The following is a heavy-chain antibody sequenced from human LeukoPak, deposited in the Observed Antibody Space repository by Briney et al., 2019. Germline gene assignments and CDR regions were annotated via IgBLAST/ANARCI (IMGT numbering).Heavy chain of an antibody. CDR1: GGSISSSSYY. V-gene: IGHV4-39*01. Sequence: SETLSLTCTVSGGSISSSSYYWGWIRQPPGKGLEWIGNIYYSGSTYYNPSLKSRVTISVDTSKNQFSLKLSSVTAADTAVYYCARLELYSSSWYDYWGQGTLVTVSS. CDR2: IYYSGST. J-gene: IGHJ4*02. D-gene: IGHD6-13*01. CDR3: ARLELYSSSWYDY.